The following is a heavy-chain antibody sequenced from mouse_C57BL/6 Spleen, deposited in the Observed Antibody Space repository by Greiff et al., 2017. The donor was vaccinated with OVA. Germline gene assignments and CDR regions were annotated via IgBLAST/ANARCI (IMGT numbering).Heavy chain of an antibody. J-gene: IGHJ4*01. CDR2: IWPGGGT. V-gene: IGHV2-9-1*01. Sequence: VHLVESGPGLVAPSQSLSITCTVSGFSLTSYAISWVRQPPGKGLEWLGVIWPGGGTNYNSALKSRLSISKDNSKSQVVLKRNSLQTDDTAMYYCARMDYYGSSPYAMDYWGQGTSVTVSS. CDR1: GFSLTSYA. D-gene: IGHD1-1*01. CDR3: ARMDYYGSSPYAMDY.